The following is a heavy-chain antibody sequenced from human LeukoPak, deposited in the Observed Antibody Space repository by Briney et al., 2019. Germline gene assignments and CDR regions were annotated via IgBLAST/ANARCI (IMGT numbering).Heavy chain of an antibody. CDR3: ARAKAYCGGDCYPAAFDI. Sequence: SQTLSLTCTVSGGSISSGSYYWSWIRPPAGKGLEWIGRIYTSGSTNYNPSLKSRVTISVDTSKNQFSLKLSSVTAADTAVYYCARAKAYCGGDCYPAAFDIWGQGTMVTVSS. J-gene: IGHJ3*02. CDR2: IYTSGST. V-gene: IGHV4-61*02. D-gene: IGHD2-21*01. CDR1: GGSISSGSYY.